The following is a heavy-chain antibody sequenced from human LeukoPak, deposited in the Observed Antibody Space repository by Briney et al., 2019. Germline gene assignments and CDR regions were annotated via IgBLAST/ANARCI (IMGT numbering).Heavy chain of an antibody. V-gene: IGHV3-21*01. CDR2: ISSSSSCI. CDR1: GFTFSSYS. J-gene: IGHJ4*02. D-gene: IGHD1-26*01. Sequence: GGSLRLSCAASGFTFSSYSMNWVRQAPGKGLEWVSSISSSSSCIYYADSVKGRFTISRDNAKNSLYLQMNSLRAEDTAVYYCARGPYSGSYLYYYFDYWGQGTLVTVSS. CDR3: ARGPYSGSYLYYYFDY.